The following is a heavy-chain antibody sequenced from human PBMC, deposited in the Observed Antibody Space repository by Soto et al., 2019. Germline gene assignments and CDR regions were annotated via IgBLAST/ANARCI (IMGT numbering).Heavy chain of an antibody. CDR2: IYYSGST. D-gene: IGHD2-15*01. V-gene: IGHV4-39*01. Sequence: QLQLQESGPGLVKPSETLSLTCTVSGGSISSSSYYWGWIRQPPGKGLEWIGSIYYSGSTYYNPSLKSRVTISVDTSKNQFSLKRSSVTAADTAVYYCARQSIVVVVAAPFDYWGQGTLVTVSS. CDR1: GGSISSSSYY. J-gene: IGHJ4*02. CDR3: ARQSIVVVVAAPFDY.